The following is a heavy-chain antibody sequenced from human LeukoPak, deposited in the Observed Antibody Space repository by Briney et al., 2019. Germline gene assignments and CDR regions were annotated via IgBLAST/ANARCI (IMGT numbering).Heavy chain of an antibody. V-gene: IGHV3-74*01. CDR2: INTDGSST. Sequence: GGSLRLSCAASGFTFSSYWMHWVRQAPGKGLVWVSRINTDGSSTSYADSVKGRFTISRDNAKNTLYLQMNGLRVEDTAVYYCAKVMPPGRIRFYSYYMDVWGKGTTVTVS. CDR1: GFTFSSYW. J-gene: IGHJ6*03. D-gene: IGHD2-15*01. CDR3: AKVMPPGRIRFYSYYMDV.